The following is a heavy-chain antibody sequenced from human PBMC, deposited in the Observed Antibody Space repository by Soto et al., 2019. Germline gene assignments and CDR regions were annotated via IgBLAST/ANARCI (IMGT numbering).Heavy chain of an antibody. Sequence: QVQLLQSGAEVKKPGASVKVSCKASGYTYTNYGITWVRQAPGQGLEWMGWISAYNGNPHYTQRLQGRVTMTTDTSTSTAYMELEDVRSDDTAVYYCARVPQLVGYFYYYMDVWGKGTTVTVSS. D-gene: IGHD6-6*01. V-gene: IGHV1-18*01. J-gene: IGHJ6*03. CDR3: ARVPQLVGYFYYYMDV. CDR2: ISAYNGNP. CDR1: GYTYTNYG.